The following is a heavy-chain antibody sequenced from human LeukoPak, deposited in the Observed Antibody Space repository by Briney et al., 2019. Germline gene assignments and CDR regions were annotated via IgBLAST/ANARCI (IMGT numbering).Heavy chain of an antibody. CDR3: AKAEGYGARDY. CDR1: GYTFTSYY. Sequence: ASVKLSCKTSGYTFTSYYIYGVRQAPGQGLESMGIINPSGGITTYSQKFHGRVTMTRDTSTRTVYMELNNLTSGATAIYYCAKAEGYGARDYWGQGTLVTVSS. CDR2: INPSGGIT. V-gene: IGHV1-46*01. D-gene: IGHD5-18*01. J-gene: IGHJ4*02.